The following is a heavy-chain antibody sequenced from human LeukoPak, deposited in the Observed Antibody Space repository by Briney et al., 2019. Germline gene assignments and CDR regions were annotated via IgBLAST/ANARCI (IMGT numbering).Heavy chain of an antibody. V-gene: IGHV4-59*08. CDR3: ASGPKAYYDSSGKYNWFDP. CDR2: IYYSGST. CDR1: GGSISSYY. Sequence: SETLSLTCTVSGGSISSYYWSWIRQPPGKGLEWIGYIYYSGSTNYNPSLKSRVTISVDTSKNQFSLKLSSVTAADTAVYYCASGPKAYYDSSGKYNWFDPWGQGTLVTVSS. D-gene: IGHD3-22*01. J-gene: IGHJ5*02.